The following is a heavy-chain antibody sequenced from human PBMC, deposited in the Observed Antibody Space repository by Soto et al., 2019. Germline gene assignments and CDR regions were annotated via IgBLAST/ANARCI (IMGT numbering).Heavy chain of an antibody. D-gene: IGHD2-21*01. Sequence: QVQLVQSGAELRKPGASVKVSCKTSGYTSSNYDVSWVRQAPGQGLEWMGRISAYNNHTNYALNFQGRVTLTTDTSTSTAYMELRSLRSDDTAVYYCVGCGIACYEYVNAVDMWGQGTLVNVSS. V-gene: IGHV1-18*01. CDR1: GYTSSNYD. CDR2: ISAYNNHT. J-gene: IGHJ3*02. CDR3: VGCGIACYEYVNAVDM.